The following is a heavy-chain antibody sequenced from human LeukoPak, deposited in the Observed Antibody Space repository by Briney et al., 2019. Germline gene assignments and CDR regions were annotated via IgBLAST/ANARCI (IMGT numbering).Heavy chain of an antibody. CDR3: ASKDIVIVPALFGYYMDV. Sequence: PGGSLRLSCAASGFTFSSYWMSWVRQAPGKGLEWVANIKQDGSEKYYVDSVKGRFTISRDNAKNSLYLQMNSLRAEDTAVYYCASKDIVIVPALFGYYMDVWGKGTTVTVSS. D-gene: IGHD2-2*01. CDR2: IKQDGSEK. J-gene: IGHJ6*03. V-gene: IGHV3-7*01. CDR1: GFTFSSYW.